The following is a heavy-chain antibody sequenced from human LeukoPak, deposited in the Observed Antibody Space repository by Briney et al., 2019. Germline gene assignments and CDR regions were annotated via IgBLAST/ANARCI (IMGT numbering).Heavy chain of an antibody. CDR3: ARESSYGYYYYYYGMDV. CDR1: GFTFSSYA. D-gene: IGHD5-18*01. J-gene: IGHJ6*02. Sequence: PGGSLRLSCAASGFTFSSYAMSWVRQAPGKGLEWVSAISGSGGSTYYADSVKGRFTISRDNAKNTLYLQMNSLRAEDTAVYYCARESSYGYYYYYYGMDVWGQGTTVTVSS. V-gene: IGHV3-23*01. CDR2: ISGSGGST.